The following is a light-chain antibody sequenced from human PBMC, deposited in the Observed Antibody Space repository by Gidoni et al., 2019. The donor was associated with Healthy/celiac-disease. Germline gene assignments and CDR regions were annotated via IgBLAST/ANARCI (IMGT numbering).Light chain of an antibody. V-gene: IGLV2-14*03. Sequence: QSALTQPASVSGSPGQSITISCTGTSSDVGGYNYVSWYQQHPGKAPKLRIYDVSNRPSGVSNRFSGSKSGNTASLTISGLQAKDEADYYCSSYTSSSTPPYVFGTGTKVTVL. CDR1: SSDVGGYNY. CDR3: SSYTSSSTPPYV. CDR2: DVS. J-gene: IGLJ1*01.